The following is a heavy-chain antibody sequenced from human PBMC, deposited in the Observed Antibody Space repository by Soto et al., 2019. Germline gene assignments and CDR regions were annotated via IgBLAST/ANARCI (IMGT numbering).Heavy chain of an antibody. CDR2: IYYTGTT. CDR3: ARLGGHHQAFDS. CDR1: GGSIRDYY. D-gene: IGHD2-15*01. V-gene: IGHV4-59*08. J-gene: IGHJ4*02. Sequence: SETLSLTCTVSGGSIRDYYWGWIRQSPGKGLDWIGYIYYTGTTKYNPSLKSRVTISVDSSKNQFSLKLDSVTASVTAVYYCARLGGHHQAFDSWGQGTQVTVPT.